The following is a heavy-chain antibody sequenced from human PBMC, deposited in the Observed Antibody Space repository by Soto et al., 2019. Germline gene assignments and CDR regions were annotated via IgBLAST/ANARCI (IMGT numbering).Heavy chain of an antibody. D-gene: IGHD2-2*01. CDR3: TRSIVVVPAASNNWFDP. Sequence: GGSLRLSCAASGFTFSGSAMHWVRQASGKGLEWVGRIRSKANSYATAYAASVKGRFTISRDDSKNTAYLQMNSLKTEDTAVYYCTRSIVVVPAASNNWFDPWGQGTLVTVSS. V-gene: IGHV3-73*01. J-gene: IGHJ5*02. CDR1: GFTFSGSA. CDR2: IRSKANSYAT.